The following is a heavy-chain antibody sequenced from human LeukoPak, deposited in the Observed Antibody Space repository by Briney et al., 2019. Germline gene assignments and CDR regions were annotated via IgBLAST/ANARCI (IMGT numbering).Heavy chain of an antibody. D-gene: IGHD3-10*01. Sequence: SETLSLTCTVSGDSISSGRYYWSWIRQPAGKGLEWIGRIFISGSTNYNPSLKSRVSISLDTSKNQSSLKLSSVTAADTAVYYCARAHLLRGVDPWGQGTLVTVSS. J-gene: IGHJ5*02. CDR3: ARAHLLRGVDP. CDR1: GDSISSGRYY. V-gene: IGHV4-61*02. CDR2: IFISGST.